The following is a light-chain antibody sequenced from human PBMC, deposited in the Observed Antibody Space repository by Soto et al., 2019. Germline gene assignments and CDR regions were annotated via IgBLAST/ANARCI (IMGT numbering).Light chain of an antibody. Sequence: EIVLTQSPGTLSMSPGERATLSCRASQTVTSSYLAWYQQQPGQAPRLLIYAASSRATGIPDRFSGSGSGTDFTLTISRLEPEDFAVYYCQQYATSGPFGQGTKVDIK. V-gene: IGKV3-20*01. CDR2: AAS. CDR1: QTVTSSY. J-gene: IGKJ1*01. CDR3: QQYATSGP.